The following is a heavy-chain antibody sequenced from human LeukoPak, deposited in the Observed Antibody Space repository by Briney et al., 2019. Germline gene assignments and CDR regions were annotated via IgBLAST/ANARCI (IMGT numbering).Heavy chain of an antibody. D-gene: IGHD3-10*01. Sequence: PGRSLRLSCAASGFTFSSYAMHWFRQAPGKGLEWVAVISYDGSNKYYADSVKGRFTISRDNSKNTLYLQMNSLRAEDTAVYYCARAGLWFGELGDAFDIWGQGTMVTVSS. J-gene: IGHJ3*02. CDR2: ISYDGSNK. CDR3: ARAGLWFGELGDAFDI. V-gene: IGHV3-30-3*01. CDR1: GFTFSSYA.